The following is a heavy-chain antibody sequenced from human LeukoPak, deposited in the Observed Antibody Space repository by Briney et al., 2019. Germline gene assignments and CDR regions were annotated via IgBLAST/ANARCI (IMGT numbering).Heavy chain of an antibody. D-gene: IGHD4-17*01. J-gene: IGHJ6*02. CDR2: ISAYNGNT. CDR3: AREDYGDYGSYYGMDV. V-gene: IGHV1-18*01. CDR1: GYTFTSYG. Sequence: ASVKVSCKASGYTFTSYGISWVRQAPGQVLECMGWISAYNGNTNYAQKLQGRVTMTTDTSTSTAYMELRSLRSDDTAVYYCAREDYGDYGSYYGMDVWGQGTTVTVSS.